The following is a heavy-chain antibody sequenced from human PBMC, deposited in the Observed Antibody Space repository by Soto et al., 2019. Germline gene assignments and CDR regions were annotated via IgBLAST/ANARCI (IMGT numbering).Heavy chain of an antibody. CDR3: AKGGRQWLVTSDFNY. CDR1: GFTFSDYA. CDR2: VSHDGRNT. J-gene: IGHJ4*02. Sequence: GGSLILSCAASGFTFSDYAMYWVRQAPGKGLEWVAVVSHDGRNTHYADSVKGRFTISRDSSKNTVSLEMTSLRAEDTAVYYCAKGGRQWLVTSDFNYWGQGALVTVSS. V-gene: IGHV3-30*18. D-gene: IGHD6-19*01.